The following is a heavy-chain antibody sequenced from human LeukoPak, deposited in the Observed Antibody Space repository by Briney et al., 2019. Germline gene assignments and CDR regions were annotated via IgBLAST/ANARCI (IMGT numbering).Heavy chain of an antibody. J-gene: IGHJ6*02. D-gene: IGHD3-22*01. CDR3: ARDRLYYYDSSGYPHYYGMDV. CDR1: GFTFSSYS. Sequence: GGSLRLACAASGFTFSSYSMNWVRQAPGKGLEWVPYISSSSSTIYYADSVKGRFTISRDNAKNSLYLQMNSLRAEDTAVYYCARDRLYYYDSSGYPHYYGMDVWGQGTTVTVSS. V-gene: IGHV3-48*01. CDR2: ISSSSSTI.